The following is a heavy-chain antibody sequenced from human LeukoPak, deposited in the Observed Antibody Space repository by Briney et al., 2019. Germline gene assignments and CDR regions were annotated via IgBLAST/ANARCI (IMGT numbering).Heavy chain of an antibody. V-gene: IGHV1-69*13. Sequence: SVKVSCKASGGTFSSYAISWVRQAPGQGLGWMGGIIPIFGTANYAQKFQGRVTITADESTSTAYMELSSLRSEDTAVYYCALTSSWYDYGMDVWGQGTTVTVSS. J-gene: IGHJ6*02. CDR2: IIPIFGTA. D-gene: IGHD6-13*01. CDR1: GGTFSSYA. CDR3: ALTSSWYDYGMDV.